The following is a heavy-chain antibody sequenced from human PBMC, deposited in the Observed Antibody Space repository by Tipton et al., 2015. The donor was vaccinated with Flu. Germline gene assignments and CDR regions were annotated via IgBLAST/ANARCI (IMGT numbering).Heavy chain of an antibody. CDR3: ARDHPPTITVLGEITDYFGMAV. CDR2: IYPSGDT. V-gene: IGHV4-61*02. D-gene: IGHD3-3*01. J-gene: IGHJ6*02. Sequence: TLSLTCTVSGGSIRGGSYYWSWIRQPAGKGLEWIGRIYPSGDTNYNPSLKSRVTISLDTSRNQFSLQLNSVTAADTAVYYCARDHPPTITVLGEITDYFGMAVWGQGTTVTVSS. CDR1: GGSIRGGSYY.